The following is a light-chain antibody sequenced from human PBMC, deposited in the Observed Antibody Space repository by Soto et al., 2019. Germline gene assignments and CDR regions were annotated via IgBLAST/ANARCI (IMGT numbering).Light chain of an antibody. V-gene: IGKV3-20*01. J-gene: IGKJ4*01. CDR2: AAS. CDR1: QSIGTS. Sequence: EVVLTQSPGTLSLSPGERATLSCRASQSIGTSLAWYRQTPGQAPRILIYAASTRATGIPDRFSGSGSGTDFTLTINRLEPEAFAVYYCQQYGSSLPFGGGTKVEI. CDR3: QQYGSSLP.